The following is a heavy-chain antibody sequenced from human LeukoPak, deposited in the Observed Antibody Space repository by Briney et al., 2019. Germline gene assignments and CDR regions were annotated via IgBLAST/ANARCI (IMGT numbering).Heavy chain of an antibody. V-gene: IGHV3-11*01. Sequence: PGGSLRVSCAASGFTFSDYYMSWIRQAPGNGLEWVSYISSSGSTIYYADSVKGRFTISRDNAKNSLYLQMNSLRAEDTAVYYCARQTGTTCCGMDVWGQGTTVTVSS. CDR2: ISSSGSTI. D-gene: IGHD1-1*01. J-gene: IGHJ6*02. CDR3: ARQTGTTCCGMDV. CDR1: GFTFSDYY.